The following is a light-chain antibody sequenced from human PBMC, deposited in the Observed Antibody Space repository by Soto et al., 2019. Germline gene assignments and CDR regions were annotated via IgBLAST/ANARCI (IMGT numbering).Light chain of an antibody. V-gene: IGKV3-11*01. CDR2: DAS. Sequence: EIVLTQSPATLSLSPGERATLSCRASQSVSSYLAWYQQKPGQAPSLLIYDASNRATGIPARFSGSGSGTDSTLTISSLQPEDFAVYYCQQRSNRPTFGQGTKLDIK. CDR1: QSVSSY. CDR3: QQRSNRPT. J-gene: IGKJ1*01.